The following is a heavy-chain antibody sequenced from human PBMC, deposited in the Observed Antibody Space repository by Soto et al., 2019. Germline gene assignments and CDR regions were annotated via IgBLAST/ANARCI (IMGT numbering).Heavy chain of an antibody. CDR1: GYTFIRYG. D-gene: IGHD4-17*01. V-gene: IGHV1-3*01. CDR2: INAGTGQT. Sequence: GASVKVSCKASGYTFIRYGMHLVRQAPGQRLEGMGWINAGTGQTKYSQKFQGRLIITRDTSASTAYMELSSLRSEDTAVYYCARVMTVQAFDLWGQGTMVTVSS. CDR3: ARVMTVQAFDL. J-gene: IGHJ3*01.